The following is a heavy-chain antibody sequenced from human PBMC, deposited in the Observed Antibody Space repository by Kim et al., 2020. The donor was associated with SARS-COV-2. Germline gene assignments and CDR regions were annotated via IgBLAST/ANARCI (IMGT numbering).Heavy chain of an antibody. CDR2: IIPIFGTA. CDR3: ARDRYYDSSGYSSSNAFDI. J-gene: IGHJ3*02. CDR1: GGTFSSYA. V-gene: IGHV1-69*13. Sequence: SVKVSCKASGGTFSSYAISWVRQAPGQGLEWMGGIIPIFGTANYAQKFQGRVTITADESTSTAYMELSSLRSEDTAVYYCARDRYYDSSGYSSSNAFDIWGQGTVVTVSS. D-gene: IGHD3-22*01.